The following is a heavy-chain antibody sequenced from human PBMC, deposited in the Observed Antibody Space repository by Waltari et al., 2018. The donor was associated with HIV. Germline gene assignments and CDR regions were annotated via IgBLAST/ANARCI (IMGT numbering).Heavy chain of an antibody. CDR3: ARGPQDYPKYYFDY. CDR2: MNPNSGNT. CDR1: GYTFTSSD. Sequence: QVQLVQSGAEVKKPGASVKVSCKASGYTFTSSDIHWVRQATGQGLEWLGWMNPNSGNTGYAQRFQGRVTMTRNTSISTAYMELSSLRSEDTAVYFCARGPQDYPKYYFDYWGQGTLVTVSS. D-gene: IGHD4-17*01. J-gene: IGHJ4*02. V-gene: IGHV1-8*01.